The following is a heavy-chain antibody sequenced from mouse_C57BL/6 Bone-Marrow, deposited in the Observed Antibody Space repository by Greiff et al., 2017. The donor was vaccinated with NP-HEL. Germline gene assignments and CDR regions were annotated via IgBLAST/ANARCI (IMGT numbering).Heavy chain of an antibody. CDR1: GYTFTSYW. CDR3: ERKAHYGSSYGTPFDY. CDR2: IDPSDSYT. V-gene: IGHV1-69*01. Sequence: QVQLQQPGAELVMPGASVKLSCKASGYTFTSYWMHWVKQRPGQGLEWIGEIDPSDSYTNYNQKFKGKSTLTVDKSSCTAYMQLSSLTSEDSAVYYCERKAHYGSSYGTPFDYWGQGTTLTVSS. J-gene: IGHJ2*01. D-gene: IGHD1-1*01.